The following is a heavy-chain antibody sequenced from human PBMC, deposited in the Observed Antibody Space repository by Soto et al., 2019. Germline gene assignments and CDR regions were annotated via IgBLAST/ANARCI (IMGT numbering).Heavy chain of an antibody. CDR2: IHYSGTT. D-gene: IGHD6-13*01. CDR1: GASITSSGYY. J-gene: IGHJ5*02. CDR3: ARAAAT. Sequence: QLQLQESGPGLVKPSETLSLTCTVSGASITSSGYYWGWNRQPPGKGLEWIGSIHYSGTTDYNPSLKSRVTISVDTSKNQFSLKLSSVTAADTAVYFCARAAATWGQGILVTVSS. V-gene: IGHV4-39*01.